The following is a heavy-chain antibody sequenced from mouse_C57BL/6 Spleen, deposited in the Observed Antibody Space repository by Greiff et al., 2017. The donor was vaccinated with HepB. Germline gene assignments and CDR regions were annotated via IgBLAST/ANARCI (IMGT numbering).Heavy chain of an antibody. J-gene: IGHJ2*01. Sequence: QVQLQQSGAELVRPGASVKLSCKASGYTFTDYYINWVKQRPGQGLEWIARIYPGSGNTYYNEKFKGKATLTAEKSSSTAYMQLSSLTSEDSAVYFCARSSITTVVGGDYWGQGTTLTVSS. CDR3: ARSSITTVVGGDY. V-gene: IGHV1-76*01. D-gene: IGHD1-1*01. CDR2: IYPGSGNT. CDR1: GYTFTDYY.